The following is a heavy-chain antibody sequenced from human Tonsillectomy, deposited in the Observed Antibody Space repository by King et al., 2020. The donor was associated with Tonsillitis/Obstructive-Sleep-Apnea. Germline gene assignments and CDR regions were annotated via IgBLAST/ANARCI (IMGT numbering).Heavy chain of an antibody. CDR1: GFTVSSNY. Sequence: VQLVESGGGLIQPGGSLRLSCAASGFTVSSNYMSWVRQAPEKGLEWVSVIYSGGTTYYADSVKGRFTISRDKSENTLYLQMNSLRAEDTAVYYCAGGYPRAPDYGLDVWGQGTTVIVSS. D-gene: IGHD3-22*01. CDR3: AGGYPRAPDYGLDV. CDR2: IYSGGTT. V-gene: IGHV3-53*01. J-gene: IGHJ6*02.